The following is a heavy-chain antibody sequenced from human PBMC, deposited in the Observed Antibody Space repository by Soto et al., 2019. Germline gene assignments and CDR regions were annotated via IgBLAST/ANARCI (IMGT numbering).Heavy chain of an antibody. J-gene: IGHJ6*02. CDR3: ASVPGSPGYHGLDV. D-gene: IGHD5-12*01. V-gene: IGHV3-7*03. CDR1: GLTFSKYW. Sequence: EVQLVESGGGLVQPGGSLRLSCAASGLTFSKYWMTWVRQAPGKGLEWVANIKHDGSEQYYVGSVKGRFAISRDNAKNSLFLQMNSLRAEDAAVYYCASVPGSPGYHGLDVWGQATTVTVSS. CDR2: IKHDGSEQ.